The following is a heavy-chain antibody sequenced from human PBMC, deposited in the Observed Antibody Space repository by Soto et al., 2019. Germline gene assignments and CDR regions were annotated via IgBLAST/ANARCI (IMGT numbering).Heavy chain of an antibody. CDR1: GYTLTELS. CDR3: ATDQFPPYSDSGSYVFDY. J-gene: IGHJ4*02. Sequence: ASVKVSCKVSGYTLTELSMHWVRQAPGKGLEWMGGFDPEDGETIYAQKFQGRVTMTEDTSTDTAYMELSSLRSEDTAVYYCATDQFPPYSDSGSYVFDYWGQGTLVTVSS. CDR2: FDPEDGET. D-gene: IGHD1-26*01. V-gene: IGHV1-24*01.